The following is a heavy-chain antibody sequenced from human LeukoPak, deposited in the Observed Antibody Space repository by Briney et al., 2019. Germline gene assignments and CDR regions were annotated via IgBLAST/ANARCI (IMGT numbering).Heavy chain of an antibody. CDR1: GFTFSSYS. J-gene: IGHJ4*02. D-gene: IGHD5-18*01. CDR2: ISSSSSYI. V-gene: IGHV3-21*01. CDR3: ARVSVDTAMVTPSGFDY. Sequence: GGSLRLSCAASGFTFSSYSMNWVCQAPGKGLEWVSSISSSSSYIYYADSVKGRFTISRDNAKNSLYLQMNSLRAEDTAVYYCARVSVDTAMVTPSGFDYWGQGTLVTVSS.